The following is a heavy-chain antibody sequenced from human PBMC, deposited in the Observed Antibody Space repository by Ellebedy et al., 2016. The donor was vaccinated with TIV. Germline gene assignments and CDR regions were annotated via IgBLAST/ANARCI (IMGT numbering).Heavy chain of an antibody. Sequence: SETLSLTCTVSGGSISGGTYYWGWIRQPPGKGLEWIGSAFHSGSTYSNPSLRSRVTLSVDTSKNHFSLKLTSVTAADTAVYYCSRSQVVILDNWFDPWGQGTRVTVSS. D-gene: IGHD2-21*01. V-gene: IGHV4-39*02. CDR1: GGSISGGTYY. CDR3: SRSQVVILDNWFDP. CDR2: AFHSGST. J-gene: IGHJ5*02.